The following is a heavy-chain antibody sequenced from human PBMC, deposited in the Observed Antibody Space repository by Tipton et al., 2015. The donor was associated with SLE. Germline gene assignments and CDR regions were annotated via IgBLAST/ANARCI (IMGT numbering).Heavy chain of an antibody. J-gene: IGHJ4*02. Sequence: TLSLTCAVYGGSFSGYYWSWIRQPPGKGLEWIGEINHSGSTNYNPSLKSRVTISVDTSKNQFSLKLSSVTAADTAVYYCARDPSSWYPDYWGQGTLVTVSS. D-gene: IGHD6-13*01. CDR1: GGSFSGYY. CDR3: ARDPSSWYPDY. CDR2: INHSGST. V-gene: IGHV4-34*01.